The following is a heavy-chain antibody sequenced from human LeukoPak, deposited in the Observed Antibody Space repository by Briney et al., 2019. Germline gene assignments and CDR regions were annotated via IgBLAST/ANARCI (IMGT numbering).Heavy chain of an antibody. D-gene: IGHD4-17*01. Sequence: SETLSLTCTVSGGSISYYYWSWIRQSPGKGLEWIGYIYYSGTTNYNPSLKSRVTISVDTSKNQFSLQLRSVTAADTAVYYCAREDPQTTVPEGMDVWGQGTTVTVSS. CDR2: IYYSGTT. V-gene: IGHV4-59*01. J-gene: IGHJ6*02. CDR1: GGSISYYY. CDR3: AREDPQTTVPEGMDV.